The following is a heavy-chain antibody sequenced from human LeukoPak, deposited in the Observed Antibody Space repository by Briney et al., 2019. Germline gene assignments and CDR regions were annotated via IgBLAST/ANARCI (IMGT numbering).Heavy chain of an antibody. CDR3: ARVPLDTAMVTGGFDY. V-gene: IGHV4-59*08. CDR2: IYYSGST. Sequence: SETLSLTCTVSGGSISSYYWSWIRQPPGKGLEWIGYIYYSGSTNYNPSLKSRVTISVDTSKNQFSLKLSSVTAADTAVYYCARVPLDTAMVTGGFDYWGQGTLVTVSS. D-gene: IGHD5-18*01. J-gene: IGHJ4*02. CDR1: GGSISSYY.